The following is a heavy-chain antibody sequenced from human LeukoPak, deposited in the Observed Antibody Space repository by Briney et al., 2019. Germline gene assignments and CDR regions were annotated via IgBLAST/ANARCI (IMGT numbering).Heavy chain of an antibody. J-gene: IGHJ4*02. CDR2: ISGSSSYI. D-gene: IGHD6-6*01. CDR3: ARVDSNIAARRIGFDY. CDR1: GFTFSSYS. Sequence: GGSLRLSCAASGFTFSSYSMNWVRQAPGKGLEWVSSISGSSSYIYYADSVKGRFTISRDNAKNSLYLQMNSLRAEDTAVYYCARVDSNIAARRIGFDYWGQGTLVTVSS. V-gene: IGHV3-21*06.